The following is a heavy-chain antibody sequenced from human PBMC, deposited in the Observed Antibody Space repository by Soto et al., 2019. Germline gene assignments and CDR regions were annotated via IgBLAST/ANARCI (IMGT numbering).Heavy chain of an antibody. J-gene: IGHJ3*02. Sequence: SETLSLTCTVSGGSISSYYWSWIRQPPGKGLEWIGYIYYSGSTNYNPSLKSRVTISVDTSKNQFSLKLSSVTAADTAVYYCARDYPYSGYDFPAFDIWGQGTMVTVSS. CDR3: ARDYPYSGYDFPAFDI. D-gene: IGHD5-12*01. CDR2: IYYSGST. CDR1: GGSISSYY. V-gene: IGHV4-59*01.